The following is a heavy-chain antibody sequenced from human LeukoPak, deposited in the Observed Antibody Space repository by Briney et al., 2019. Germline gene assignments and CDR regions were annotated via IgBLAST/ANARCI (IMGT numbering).Heavy chain of an antibody. Sequence: ASETLSLTCTVSDDSITMYYWTWIRQPPGKGLEWIGYVDHTGSTKFNPSLNGRVSISRDTSNNFFSLRLRSVTAADTAVYFCARGRVSSSTWYSTYYYFFYMDFWGKGTMVTVSS. D-gene: IGHD4-11*01. CDR1: DDSITMYY. J-gene: IGHJ6*03. V-gene: IGHV4-59*01. CDR2: VDHTGST. CDR3: ARGRVSSSTWYSTYYYFFYMDF.